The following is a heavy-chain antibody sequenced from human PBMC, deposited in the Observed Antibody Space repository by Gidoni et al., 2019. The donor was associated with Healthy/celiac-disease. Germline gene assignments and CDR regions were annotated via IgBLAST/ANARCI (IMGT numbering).Heavy chain of an antibody. CDR3: ASSYDISYNWFDP. CDR1: GGTFSSYA. J-gene: IGHJ5*02. V-gene: IGHV1-69*06. Sequence: QVQLVQSGAEVKKPGSSVKFSCKASGGTFSSYAIRWVRQAPGQGLEWVGGIIPIFGTANYAQKFQGRVTITADKPTSTAYMELSSLRSEDTAVYYCASSYDISYNWFDPWGQGTLVTVSS. D-gene: IGHD3-9*01. CDR2: IIPIFGTA.